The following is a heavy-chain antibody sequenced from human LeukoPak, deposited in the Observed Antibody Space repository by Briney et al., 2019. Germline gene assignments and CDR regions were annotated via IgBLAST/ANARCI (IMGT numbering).Heavy chain of an antibody. V-gene: IGHV3-7*01. Sequence: TGGSLRLSCAASGFTFSSYWMSWVRQAPGKGLEWVANIKQDGSEKYYVDSVKGRFTISRDNAKNSLYLQMNSLRAEDTAVYYCARTGGSYPYYFEYWGQGTLVTVSS. CDR3: ARTGGSYPYYFEY. CDR2: IKQDGSEK. D-gene: IGHD1-26*01. CDR1: GFTFSSYW. J-gene: IGHJ4*02.